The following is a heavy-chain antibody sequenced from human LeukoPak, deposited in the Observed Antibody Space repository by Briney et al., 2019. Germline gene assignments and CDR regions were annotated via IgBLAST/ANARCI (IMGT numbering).Heavy chain of an antibody. D-gene: IGHD1-14*01. CDR2: INADGSTT. Sequence: GGSLRLSCAASGFTFGNSWVHWVRQAPGKGLVWVSLINADGSTTTYADSVKGRFTISRDNARDTLSLQMNSLTIEDTAVYYCVVVVEPPDSDGFDVWGQGTMITVSS. CDR3: VVVVEPPDSDGFDV. CDR1: GFTFGNSW. J-gene: IGHJ3*01. V-gene: IGHV3-74*01.